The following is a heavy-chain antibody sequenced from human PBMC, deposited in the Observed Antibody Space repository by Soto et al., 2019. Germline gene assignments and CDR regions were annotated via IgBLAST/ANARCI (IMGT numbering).Heavy chain of an antibody. Sequence: EVQLVESGGGLIQPGGSLRLSCAVSGFTVSNNYMSWVRQAPGKGLEGVSVIYSGGYTAYGDSVKGRFTISRDNSKNTQYLKRNTLGAHHPAGYYWAAERGGGGYWGQGTLVTVSS. D-gene: IGHD1-26*01. J-gene: IGHJ4*02. CDR3: AAERGGGGY. V-gene: IGHV3-53*01. CDR2: IYSGGYT. CDR1: GFTVSNNY.